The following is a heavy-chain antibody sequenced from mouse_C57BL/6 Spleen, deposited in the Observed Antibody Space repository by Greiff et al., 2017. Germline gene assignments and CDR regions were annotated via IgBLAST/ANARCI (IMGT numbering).Heavy chain of an antibody. CDR3: ARRDGYYRMDY. Sequence: VKLQQSGAELVKPGASVKISCKASGYAFSSYWMNWVKQRPGKGLEWIGQIYPGDGDTNYNGKFKGKATLTADKSSSTAYMQLSSLTSEDSAVYFCARRDGYYRMDYWGQGTSVTVSS. CDR1: GYAFSSYW. CDR2: IYPGDGDT. V-gene: IGHV1-80*01. J-gene: IGHJ4*01. D-gene: IGHD2-3*01.